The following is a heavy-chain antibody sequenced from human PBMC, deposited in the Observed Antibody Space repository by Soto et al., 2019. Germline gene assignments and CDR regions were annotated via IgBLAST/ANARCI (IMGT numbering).Heavy chain of an antibody. V-gene: IGHV4-61*01. Sequence: SSETLSLTCTVSGGSVSSGSYYWSWIRQPPGKGLEWIGYIYYSGSTNYNPSLKSRVTISVDTSKNQFSLKLSSVTAADTAVYYCAREIAVALGGYYYYYGMDVWGQGTTVTVSS. D-gene: IGHD6-19*01. CDR3: AREIAVALGGYYYYYGMDV. CDR2: IYYSGST. J-gene: IGHJ6*02. CDR1: GGSVSSGSYY.